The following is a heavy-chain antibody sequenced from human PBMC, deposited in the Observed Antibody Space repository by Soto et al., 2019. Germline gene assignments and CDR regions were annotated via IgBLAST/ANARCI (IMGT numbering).Heavy chain of an antibody. CDR3: ARERAAADKNWFDP. V-gene: IGHV3-23*01. D-gene: IGHD6-13*01. Sequence: PGGSMRLSCAASGFTFNSYAMSWVRQAPGKGLEWVSAISGSGGSTYYADSVKGRFTISRDNAKNTLYLQMNSLRAEDTAVYYCARERAAADKNWFDPWGQGTLVTVSS. CDR1: GFTFNSYA. CDR2: ISGSGGST. J-gene: IGHJ5*02.